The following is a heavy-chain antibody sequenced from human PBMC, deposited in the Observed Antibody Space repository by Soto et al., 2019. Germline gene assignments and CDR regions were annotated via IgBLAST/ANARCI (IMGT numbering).Heavy chain of an antibody. CDR1: GGSINSGDYY. CDR3: ARDRYYGSGTYYNFYSGMDV. Sequence: TVSLTCTVSGGSINSGDYYWTWVRQPPGKGLEWIGNIFHSGSTYYTPSLQSRVTISLDTSKNHFSLKLSSVTPADTAVYYCARDRYYGSGTYYNFYSGMDVWGQGTTVTVSS. J-gene: IGHJ6*02. CDR2: IFHSGST. D-gene: IGHD3-10*01. V-gene: IGHV4-30-4*01.